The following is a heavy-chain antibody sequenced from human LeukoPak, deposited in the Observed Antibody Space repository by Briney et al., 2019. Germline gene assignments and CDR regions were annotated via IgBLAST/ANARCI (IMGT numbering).Heavy chain of an antibody. J-gene: IGHJ5*02. D-gene: IGHD3-3*01. CDR1: GGSLNGHY. CDR2: GSDIGGT. V-gene: IGHV4-34*01. Sequence: SETLSLTCAVYGGSLNGHYWSWIRQSPGKGLEWIGEGSDIGGTKFNPSLKSRVSISADTSKNQFSLKLTSMTAADTAVYYCAKNGQSGFSFDPWGQGTLVTVSS. CDR3: AKNGQSGFSFDP.